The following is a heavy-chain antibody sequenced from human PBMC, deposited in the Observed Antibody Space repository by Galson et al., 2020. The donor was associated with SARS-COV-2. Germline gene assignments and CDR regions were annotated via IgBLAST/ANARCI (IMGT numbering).Heavy chain of an antibody. D-gene: IGHD1-26*01. CDR3: TRDASWAMFGMDV. CDR1: GFTFSSYS. V-gene: IGHV3-21*01. Sequence: GGSLRLSCAVSGFTFSSYSMNWVRQAPGKGLEWVSSISSGSDYIYYADSLKGRFTISRDNGKNSLSLQMNNLRAEDTAVYYCTRDASWAMFGMDVWGQGTTVTVSS. CDR2: ISSGSDYI. J-gene: IGHJ6*02.